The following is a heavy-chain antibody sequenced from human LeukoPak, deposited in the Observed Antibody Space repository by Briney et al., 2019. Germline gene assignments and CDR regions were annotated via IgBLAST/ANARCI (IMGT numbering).Heavy chain of an antibody. CDR2: ISSSRRTI. Sequence: GRCLRLSCGASGFTFSTHNISWDRQAPGKGLEWVSYISSSRRTISYADSVKGRFTISRDNAKNSLYLQMNSLRAEDTAVYYCARSSTRYCSGGSCYSGVLGYFDYWGQGTLVTVSS. D-gene: IGHD2-15*01. CDR3: ARSSTRYCSGGSCYSGVLGYFDY. V-gene: IGHV3-48*01. J-gene: IGHJ4*02. CDR1: GFTFSTHN.